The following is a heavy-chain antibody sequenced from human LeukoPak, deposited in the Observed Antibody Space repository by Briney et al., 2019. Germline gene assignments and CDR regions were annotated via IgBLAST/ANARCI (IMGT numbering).Heavy chain of an antibody. V-gene: IGHV3-48*04. D-gene: IGHD2-21*02. CDR3: AKAYCGGDCS. Sequence: EWVSYISSSSSTIYYADSVKGRFTISRDNAKNSLYLQMNSLRAEDTAVYYCAKAYCGGDCSWGQGTMVTVSS. CDR2: ISSSSSTI. J-gene: IGHJ3*01.